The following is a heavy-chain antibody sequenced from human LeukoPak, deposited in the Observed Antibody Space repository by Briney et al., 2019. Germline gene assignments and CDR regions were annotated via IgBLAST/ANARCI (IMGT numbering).Heavy chain of an antibody. D-gene: IGHD3-22*01. CDR2: LYTGGGT. CDR3: TRSGYRHPYHFDS. J-gene: IGHJ4*02. V-gene: IGHV3-53*01. CDR1: GFTFSSYG. Sequence: GGSLRLSCAASGFTFSSYGMSWVRQAPGKGLEWVSVLYTGGGTDHADSVKGRFTISRDNSKNTLSLQMNSLRAEDTAIYYCTRSGYRHPYHFDSWGQGTLVTVSS.